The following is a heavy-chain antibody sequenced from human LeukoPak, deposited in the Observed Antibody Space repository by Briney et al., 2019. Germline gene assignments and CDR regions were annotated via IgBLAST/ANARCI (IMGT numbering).Heavy chain of an antibody. J-gene: IGHJ5*02. Sequence: SETLSLTCAVYGGSFSGYYWSWIRQPPGKGLEWIGEINHSGSTNYNPSLKSRVTISVDTSKNQFSLKLSSVTAADTAVYYCARHRLRGYYDILTGYNNWFDPWGQGTLVTVSS. V-gene: IGHV4-34*01. CDR2: INHSGST. D-gene: IGHD3-9*01. CDR3: ARHRLRGYYDILTGYNNWFDP. CDR1: GGSFSGYY.